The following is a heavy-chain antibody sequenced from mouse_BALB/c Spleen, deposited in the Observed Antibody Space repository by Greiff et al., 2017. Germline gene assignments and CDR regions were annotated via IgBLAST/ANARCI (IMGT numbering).Heavy chain of an antibody. CDR2: ISSGSSTI. V-gene: IGHV5-17*02. CDR1: GFTFSSFG. J-gene: IGHJ2*01. CDR3: ARRRLDY. Sequence: EVQLVESGGGLVQPGGSRKLSCAASGFTFSSFGMHWVRQAPEKGLEWVAYISSGSSTIYYADTVKGRFTISRDNPKNTLFLQMTSLRSEDTAMYYCARRRLDYWGQGTTLTVSS.